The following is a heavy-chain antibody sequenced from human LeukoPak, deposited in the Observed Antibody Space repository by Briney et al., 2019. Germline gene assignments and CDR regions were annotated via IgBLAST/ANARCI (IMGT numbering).Heavy chain of an antibody. V-gene: IGHV3-7*01. CDR2: IKEDGSDQ. J-gene: IGHJ4*02. D-gene: IGHD3-16*01. CDR1: GFSLSNYW. Sequence: GGSLSLSCAASGFSLSNYWMAWVRQAPGKGLEWVANIKEDGSDQHYVDSVRGRFTVSRDNAANSMYLQMSSLRPDDTAVYFCAESKGRSWAFDSWGQGTLVAVSS. CDR3: AESKGRSWAFDS.